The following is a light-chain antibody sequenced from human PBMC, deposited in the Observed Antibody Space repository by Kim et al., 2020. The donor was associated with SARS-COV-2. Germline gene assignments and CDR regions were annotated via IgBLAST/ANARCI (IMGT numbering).Light chain of an antibody. CDR3: QQYSSSPAT. CDR2: GAS. V-gene: IGKV3-20*01. J-gene: IGKJ1*01. Sequence: YPGERATLSGRASQGVSSNYLAWYQQKPGQAPRRLIYGASSRATGIPDRFSGSGSGTDFTLTITRLEPEDFAVYYCQQYSSSPATFGQGTKVDIK. CDR1: QGVSSNY.